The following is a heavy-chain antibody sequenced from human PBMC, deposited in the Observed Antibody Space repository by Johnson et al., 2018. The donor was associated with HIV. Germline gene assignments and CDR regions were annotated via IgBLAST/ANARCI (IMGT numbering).Heavy chain of an antibody. CDR2: ITSKTDGETT. D-gene: IGHD3-10*01. V-gene: IGHV3-15*01. CDR3: TTDPTAILWFREVGRDAFDI. CDR1: GFTFNNAW. J-gene: IGHJ3*02. Sequence: VQLVESGGVVVHPGGSLRLSCAASGFTFNNAWMRWVRQAPGKGLEWVGRITSKTDGETTDYAAPVRGRFTIARDDSKNTLYLQMNSLKTEDTAVYYCTTDPTAILWFREVGRDAFDIWGQGTMVTVSS.